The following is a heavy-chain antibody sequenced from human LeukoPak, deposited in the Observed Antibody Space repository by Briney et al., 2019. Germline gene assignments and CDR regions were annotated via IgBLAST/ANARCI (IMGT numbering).Heavy chain of an antibody. D-gene: IGHD3-10*01. Sequence: GGSQRLSCAASGFTFGSYGMHWVRQAPGKGLEWVAFIRYDGSNKYYADSVKGRFTISRDNSKNTLYLQMNSLRAEDTAVYYCARAGYYGSGSYLPDYWGQGTLVTVSS. CDR2: IRYDGSNK. J-gene: IGHJ4*02. CDR3: ARAGYYGSGSYLPDY. CDR1: GFTFGSYG. V-gene: IGHV3-30*02.